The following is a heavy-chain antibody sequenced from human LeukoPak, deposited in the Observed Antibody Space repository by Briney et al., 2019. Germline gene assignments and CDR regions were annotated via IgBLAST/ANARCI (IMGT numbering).Heavy chain of an antibody. CDR3: ASPSVAAPSYYYYYMDV. CDR2: IIPIFGTA. J-gene: IGHJ6*03. D-gene: IGHD6-6*01. Sequence: GASVKVSCKASGGTFSSYAISWVRQAPGQGLEWMGGIIPIFGTANYAQKFQGRVTITTDESTSTAYMELSSLRSEDTAVYYCASPSVAAPSYYYYYMDVWGKGTTGTVSS. V-gene: IGHV1-69*05. CDR1: GGTFSSYA.